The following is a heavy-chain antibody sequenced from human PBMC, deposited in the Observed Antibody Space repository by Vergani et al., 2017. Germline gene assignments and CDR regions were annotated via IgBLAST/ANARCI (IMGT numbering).Heavy chain of an antibody. Sequence: QMQLQESGPGLVKPSETLSLSCTVPGDSISTSSYAWGWLRQPPGKTLEWIGTVFYGGRTSYNPSLKSRVTLSLDTSKKQISLHLTSVTAADTAVYYCARHISVVRPSSMTAFDYWGQGTLVTVSS. CDR3: ARHISVVRPSSMTAFDY. D-gene: IGHD2-21*01. J-gene: IGHJ4*02. CDR2: VFYGGRT. V-gene: IGHV4-39*01. CDR1: GDSISTSSYA.